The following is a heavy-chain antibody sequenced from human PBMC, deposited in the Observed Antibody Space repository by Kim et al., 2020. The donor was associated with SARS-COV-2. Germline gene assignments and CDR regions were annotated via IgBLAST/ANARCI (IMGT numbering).Heavy chain of an antibody. CDR2: IWYDGLNE. J-gene: IGHJ6*03. Sequence: GGSLRLSCAASGFIFKSYGMNWVRQAPGKGLEWVATIWYDGLNEDYGDSVKGRFTVARDNSKNTVSLQMNSLRVEDSAVYYCARDRRAYFYMDVWGRVTT. D-gene: IGHD3-10*01. V-gene: IGHV3-33*01. CDR3: ARDRRAYFYMDV. CDR1: GFIFKSYG.